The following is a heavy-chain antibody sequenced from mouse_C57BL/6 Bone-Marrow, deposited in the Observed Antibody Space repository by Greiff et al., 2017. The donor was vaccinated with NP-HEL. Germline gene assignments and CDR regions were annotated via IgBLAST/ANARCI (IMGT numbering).Heavy chain of an antibody. J-gene: IGHJ1*03. Sequence: VQLQQSGAELVRPGSSVKLSCKASGYTFTSYWMDWVKQRPGQGLEWIGNIYPSDSETHYNQKFKDKATLTVDKSSSTAYMQRSSLTSEDSAVYYCANNYPWYFDVWGTGTTVTVSS. CDR2: IYPSDSET. D-gene: IGHD1-3*01. CDR1: GYTFTSYW. CDR3: ANNYPWYFDV. V-gene: IGHV1-61*01.